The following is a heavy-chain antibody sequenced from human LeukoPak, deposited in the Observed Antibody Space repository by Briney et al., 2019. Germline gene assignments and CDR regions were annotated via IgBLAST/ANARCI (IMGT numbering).Heavy chain of an antibody. D-gene: IGHD5-18*01. CDR2: IYHSGST. CDR3: ARVAYSYGSGAFDI. CDR1: GGSISSSDW. Sequence: PSETLSLTCAVSGGSISSSDWWSWVRQPPGKGLEWIGEIYHSGSTNYNPSLKSRVTISVDTSKNQFSLKLSSVTAADTAVYYCARVAYSYGSGAFDIWGQGTMVTVSS. J-gene: IGHJ3*02. V-gene: IGHV4-4*02.